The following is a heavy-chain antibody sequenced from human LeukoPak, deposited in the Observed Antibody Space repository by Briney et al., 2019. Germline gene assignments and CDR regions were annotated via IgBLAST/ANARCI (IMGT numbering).Heavy chain of an antibody. Sequence: GASVKVSCKASGYTFTSDGISWVRQAPGQGLEWMGWISGHNGNANYAQKLQGRVTMTTDTSTSTAYMELRSLRSDDTAVYYCARDRIDAFDIWGQGTMVTVSS. CDR3: ARDRIDAFDI. V-gene: IGHV1-18*01. CDR2: ISGHNGNA. J-gene: IGHJ3*02. CDR1: GYTFTSDG.